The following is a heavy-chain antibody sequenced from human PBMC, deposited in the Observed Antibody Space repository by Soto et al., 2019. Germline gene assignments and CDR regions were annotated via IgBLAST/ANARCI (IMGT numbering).Heavy chain of an antibody. Sequence: VQLLESGGALVQPGGSLRLSCAASGFTFSSYAMRWVRQAPGKGLEWVSAIRGSGGSTYYADSVKGRFTISRDNSKNTLFLQMNSLRAEDTAVYYCAKDPDYGDDHWYFDLWGRGTLVTDSS. D-gene: IGHD4-17*01. CDR2: IRGSGGST. J-gene: IGHJ2*01. CDR1: GFTFSSYA. V-gene: IGHV3-23*01. CDR3: AKDPDYGDDHWYFDL.